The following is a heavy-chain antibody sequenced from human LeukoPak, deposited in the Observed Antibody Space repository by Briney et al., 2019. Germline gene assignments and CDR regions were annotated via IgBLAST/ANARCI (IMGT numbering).Heavy chain of an antibody. Sequence: GGSLRLSCAASGFTLSSYSMNWVRQAPGKGLEWVSSISSSSSYIYYADSVKGRFTISRDNAKNSLYLQMNSLRAEDTAVYYCALSGYGGKIVDYWGQGTLVTVSS. CDR2: ISSSSSYI. CDR3: ALSGYGGKIVDY. D-gene: IGHD4-23*01. J-gene: IGHJ4*02. CDR1: GFTLSSYS. V-gene: IGHV3-21*01.